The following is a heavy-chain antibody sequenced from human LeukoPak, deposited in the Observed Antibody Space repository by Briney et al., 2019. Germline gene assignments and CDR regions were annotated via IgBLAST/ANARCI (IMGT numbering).Heavy chain of an antibody. V-gene: IGHV4-38-2*02. CDR1: GYSISSGYY. CDR2: IYHSGST. J-gene: IGHJ3*02. D-gene: IGHD3-22*01. CDR3: AREYYYDSSGYYYMGNAFDI. Sequence: SETQSLTCTVSGYSISSGYYWGWIRQPPGKGLEWIGSIYHSGSTYYNPSLKSRVTISVDTSKNQFSLKLSSVTAADTAVYYCAREYYYDSSGYYYMGNAFDIWGQGTMVTVSS.